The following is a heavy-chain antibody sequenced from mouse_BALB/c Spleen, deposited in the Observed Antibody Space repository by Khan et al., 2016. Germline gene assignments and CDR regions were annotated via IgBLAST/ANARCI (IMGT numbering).Heavy chain of an antibody. CDR1: GYSITSGFY. Sequence: EVQLQESGPGLVKPSQSLSLTCSVTGYSITSGFYWNWIRQFPGNKLEWMGYISYDGYTNYNPYLKNRISITRDTSKNQFFPKLNSVTTEDTATXYCVRGELCFAHWGQGTLVTVSA. V-gene: IGHV3-6*02. CDR2: ISYDGYT. J-gene: IGHJ3*01. CDR3: VRGELCFAH.